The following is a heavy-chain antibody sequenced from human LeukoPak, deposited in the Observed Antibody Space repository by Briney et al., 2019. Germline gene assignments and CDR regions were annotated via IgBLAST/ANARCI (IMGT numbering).Heavy chain of an antibody. V-gene: IGHV1-46*01. Sequence: ASVKVSCKASGYTFSDNYIHWVRQAPGQGLEWMGIINPSAGITTYAQKFQGRVTMTSDTSTSTIYMDLSSLKFEDTAAYYCARDSEAVAGLDWWGQGTLVTVSS. CDR1: GYTFSDNY. CDR3: ARDSEAVAGLDW. J-gene: IGHJ4*02. CDR2: INPSAGIT. D-gene: IGHD6-19*01.